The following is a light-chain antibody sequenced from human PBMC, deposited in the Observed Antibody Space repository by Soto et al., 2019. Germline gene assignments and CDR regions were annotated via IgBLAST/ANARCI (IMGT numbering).Light chain of an antibody. CDR3: QKYSIWRT. Sequence: EIAMTQSPGTLSLAPGERVTLSCRASQSVSTNLACYQQQAGQAPTLLIYAASTRGTGIRARFSGSGSGTELTFTISSMKSEDFAVYYCQKYSIWRTFGQGTKVDNK. J-gene: IGKJ1*01. CDR2: AAS. V-gene: IGKV3-15*01. CDR1: QSVSTN.